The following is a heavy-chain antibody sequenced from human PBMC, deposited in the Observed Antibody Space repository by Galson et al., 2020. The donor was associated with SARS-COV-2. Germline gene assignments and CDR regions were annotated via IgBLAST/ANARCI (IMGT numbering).Heavy chain of an antibody. CDR2: INPNTGGT. J-gene: IGHJ4*02. CDR1: GYTFTGYY. Sequence: ASVKVSCKTSGYTFTGYYLHWVRQAPGQGLEWMGWINPNTGGTDHAQKFQGRVSMTRDTSTRTAYMEVSRLRSDDTAVYYCARDLGPGIAATGDYWGQGTLVTVSS. D-gene: IGHD6-13*01. CDR3: ARDLGPGIAATGDY. V-gene: IGHV1-2*02.